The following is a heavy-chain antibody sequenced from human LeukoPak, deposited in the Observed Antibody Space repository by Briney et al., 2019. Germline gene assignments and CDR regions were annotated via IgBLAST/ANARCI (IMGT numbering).Heavy chain of an antibody. CDR3: ARDRGPEGYYYYYYMDV. V-gene: IGHV3-48*02. D-gene: IGHD3-10*01. CDR2: ISSSSSTI. Sequence: PGGSLRLSCAASGFTFSSYSMNWVRQAPGKGLERVSYISSSSSTIYYADSVKGRFTISRDNAKNSLYLQMNGLRDEDTAVYYCARDRGPEGYYYYYYMDVWGKGTTVTVSS. J-gene: IGHJ6*03. CDR1: GFTFSSYS.